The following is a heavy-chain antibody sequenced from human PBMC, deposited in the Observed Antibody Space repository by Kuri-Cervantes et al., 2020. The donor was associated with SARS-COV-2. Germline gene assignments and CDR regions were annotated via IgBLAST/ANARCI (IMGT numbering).Heavy chain of an antibody. J-gene: IGHJ4*02. CDR2: VSQSGST. V-gene: IGHV4-34*01. Sequence: SQTLSLTCAVYGGSFSGYYWSWFRQPPGKGLEWIGEVSQSGSTDYNPSLKSPVTMTLDTSMKHFSLNLSYVTAADTAVYYCARFGIAVARSVDYWGQGTLVTVSS. CDR3: ARFGIAVARSVDY. CDR1: GGSFSGYY. D-gene: IGHD6-19*01.